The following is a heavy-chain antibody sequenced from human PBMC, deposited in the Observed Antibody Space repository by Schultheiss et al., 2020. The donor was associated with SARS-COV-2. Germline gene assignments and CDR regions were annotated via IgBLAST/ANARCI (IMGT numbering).Heavy chain of an antibody. Sequence: SQTLSFTCTVSGGSISSSSYYWGWIRQPPGKGLEWIGSIYTSGSTNYNPSLKSRVTMSVDTSKNQFSLKLSSVTAADTAVYYCARLGAGGYDPLHWGQGTLVTVSS. V-gene: IGHV4-39*01. CDR1: GGSISSSSYY. D-gene: IGHD3-3*01. CDR3: ARLGAGGYDPLH. CDR2: IYTSGST. J-gene: IGHJ4*02.